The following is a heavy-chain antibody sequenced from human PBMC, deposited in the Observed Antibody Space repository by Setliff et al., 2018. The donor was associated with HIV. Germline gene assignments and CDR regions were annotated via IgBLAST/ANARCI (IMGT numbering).Heavy chain of an antibody. CDR2: IFYSGST. D-gene: IGHD3-22*01. V-gene: IGHV4-59*01. J-gene: IGHJ4*02. CDR1: GGSISSYY. Sequence: PSETLSLTCTVSGGSISSYYWSWIRQPPGKGLECLGYIFYSGSTNYNPSLKSRVTISVDTSKNQFSLKLSSVTAADPAVYYCARHDSGGYYSLDYWGQETLVTVSS. CDR3: ARHDSGGYYSLDY.